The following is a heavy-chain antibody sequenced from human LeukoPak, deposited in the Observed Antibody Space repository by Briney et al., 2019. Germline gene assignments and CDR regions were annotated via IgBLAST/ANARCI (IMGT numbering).Heavy chain of an antibody. Sequence: GASVKVSCKASGYTFTGYYMHWVRQAPGQGLEWMGGIIPIFGTANYAQKFRGRVTITADESTSTAYMELSSLRSEDTAVYYCARVVPITMVRGASGWFDPWGQGTLVTVSS. CDR2: IIPIFGTA. J-gene: IGHJ5*02. D-gene: IGHD3-10*01. CDR1: GYTFTGYY. V-gene: IGHV1-69*13. CDR3: ARVVPITMVRGASGWFDP.